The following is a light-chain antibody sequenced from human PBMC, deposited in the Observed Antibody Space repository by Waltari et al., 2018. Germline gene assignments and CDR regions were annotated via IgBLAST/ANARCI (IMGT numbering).Light chain of an antibody. CDR3: SSYTGSNILV. Sequence: QSALTQPPSASGSPGQSVTISCTGPSTDSHTYHYPSRYQQHPDKAPKLIIFEVNKRPSGVPDRFAGSKSGNTASLTVSGLQAEDEADYYCSSYTGSNILVFGGGTKLTVL. V-gene: IGLV2-8*01. CDR1: STDSHTYHY. J-gene: IGLJ3*02. CDR2: EVN.